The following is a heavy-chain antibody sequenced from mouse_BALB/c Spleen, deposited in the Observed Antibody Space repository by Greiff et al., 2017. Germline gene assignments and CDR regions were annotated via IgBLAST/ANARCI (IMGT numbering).Heavy chain of an antibody. CDR3: ARKGEFAY. J-gene: IGHJ3*01. V-gene: IGHV1S81*02. CDR1: GYTFTSYW. Sequence: QVQLQQPGAELVKPGASVKLSCKASGYTFTSYWMHWVKQRPGQGLEWIGEINPSNGRTNYNEKFKSKATLTVDKSPSTAYMQLSSLTSEDSAVYYCARKGEFAYWGQGTLVTVSA. CDR2: INPSNGRT.